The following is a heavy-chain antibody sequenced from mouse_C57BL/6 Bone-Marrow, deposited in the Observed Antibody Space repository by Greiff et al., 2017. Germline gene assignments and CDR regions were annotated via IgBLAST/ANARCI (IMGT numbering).Heavy chain of an antibody. CDR3: ARDYYGSSYAMDY. D-gene: IGHD1-1*01. Sequence: EVKLVESGGGLVKPGGSLKLSCAASGFTFSDYGMHWVRQAPEKGLEWVAYISSGSSTIYYADTVKGRFTISRDNAKNTLLLQMTSLRSEDTAMYYCARDYYGSSYAMDYWGQGTSVTVSS. J-gene: IGHJ4*01. CDR1: GFTFSDYG. V-gene: IGHV5-17*01. CDR2: ISSGSSTI.